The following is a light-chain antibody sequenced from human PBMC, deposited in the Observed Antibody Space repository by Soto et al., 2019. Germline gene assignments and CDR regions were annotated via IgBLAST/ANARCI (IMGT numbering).Light chain of an antibody. J-gene: IGKJ1*01. Sequence: DIQLTQSPSSLSSSVGDRVTITCRASQGIRNDLAWFQQKPGKAPKRLIYAASNLQSGVPSRFRGSGSGTEFTLTISSLKPEDFETYFCLQDYNYPRTFGQGTKVDIK. V-gene: IGKV1-17*01. CDR2: AAS. CDR1: QGIRND. CDR3: LQDYNYPRT.